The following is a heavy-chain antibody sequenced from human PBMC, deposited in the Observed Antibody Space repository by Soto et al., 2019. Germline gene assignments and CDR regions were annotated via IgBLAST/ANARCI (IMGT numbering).Heavy chain of an antibody. V-gene: IGHV1-3*01. D-gene: IGHD6-13*01. J-gene: IGHJ5*02. CDR2: MNAGVGNT. CDR3: ARSGIAAAGRGSGYNWFDP. Sequence: ASVKVSCKASGYTFTDYALHWVRQAPGQRLEWMGWMNAGVGNTLYSQKFQGRITITRDTSTSTAYMELKSLKSEDTAVYYCARSGIAAAGRGSGYNWFDPGGQRTRVTVSS. CDR1: GYTFTDYA.